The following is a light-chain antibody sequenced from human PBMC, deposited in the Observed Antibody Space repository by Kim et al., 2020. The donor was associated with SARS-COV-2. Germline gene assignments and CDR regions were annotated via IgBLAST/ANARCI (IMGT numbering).Light chain of an antibody. Sequence: QSALTQPASVSGSPGQSITISCTGTSSDVGGYNYVSWYQQHPGKAPKLVIYDVNNRPSGVSDRFSGYKSGNTATLAISGLQAEDEADYYCCSYTSISTWVVCGGTPLAFL. V-gene: IGLV2-14*03. CDR2: DVN. CDR1: SSDVGGYNY. J-gene: IGLJ2*01. CDR3: CSYTSISTWV.